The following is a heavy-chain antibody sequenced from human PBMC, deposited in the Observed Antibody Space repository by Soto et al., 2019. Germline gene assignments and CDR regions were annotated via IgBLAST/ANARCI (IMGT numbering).Heavy chain of an antibody. CDR3: ASEFAGFSSGWLGY. CDR1: GFTFRSYW. Sequence: EVQLVESGEGLVQPGGSLRLSCLGSGFTFRSYWMSWVRQAPGKGLEWVANINPDGSERLYVDSVKGRFTISRDNAKNSMYLQMNSLRAEDTAVYYCASEFAGFSSGWLGYWGQGTLVPVSS. D-gene: IGHD6-19*01. CDR2: INPDGSER. J-gene: IGHJ4*02. V-gene: IGHV3-7*01.